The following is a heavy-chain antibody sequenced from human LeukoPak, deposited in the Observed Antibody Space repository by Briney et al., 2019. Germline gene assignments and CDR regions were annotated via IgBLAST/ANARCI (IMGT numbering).Heavy chain of an antibody. D-gene: IGHD6-19*01. Sequence: PSATLSLTCTVSGDSISFSTYYWGWIRQTPGKGLEWIGSFFYSGSTYHNPSLKSRFTMSVDRSKNQFSLNLSSATAADTAVYYCARHGAVADPYYFDYWGQGTLVTVSS. V-gene: IGHV4-39*01. CDR2: FFYSGST. J-gene: IGHJ4*02. CDR3: ARHGAVADPYYFDY. CDR1: GDSISFSTYY.